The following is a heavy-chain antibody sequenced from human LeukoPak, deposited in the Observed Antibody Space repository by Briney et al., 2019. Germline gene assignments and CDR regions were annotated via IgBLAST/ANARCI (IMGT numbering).Heavy chain of an antibody. CDR3: ARNRLRGIAVAGFDY. V-gene: IGHV4-34*01. J-gene: IGHJ4*02. Sequence: SETLSLTCAVYGGSFSGYYWSWIRQPPGKGLEWIGEINHSGSTNYNPSLKSRVTISVDTSKNQFSLKLSSVAAADTAVYYCARNRLRGIAVAGFDYWGQGTLVTVSS. CDR2: INHSGST. CDR1: GGSFSGYY. D-gene: IGHD6-19*01.